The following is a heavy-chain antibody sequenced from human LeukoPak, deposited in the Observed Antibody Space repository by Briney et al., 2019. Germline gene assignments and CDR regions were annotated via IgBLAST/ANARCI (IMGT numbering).Heavy chain of an antibody. CDR2: IYTSGST. D-gene: IGHD6-6*01. CDR1: GGSISSGSYH. Sequence: SETLSLTCTVSGGSISSGSYHWSWIRQPAGKGLEWIGRIYTSGSTNYNPSLKSRVTISVDTSKNQFSLKLSSVTAADTAVYYCARGASSSSAIGYYYYYMDVWGKGTTVTVSS. CDR3: ARGASSSSAIGYYYYYMDV. V-gene: IGHV4-61*02. J-gene: IGHJ6*03.